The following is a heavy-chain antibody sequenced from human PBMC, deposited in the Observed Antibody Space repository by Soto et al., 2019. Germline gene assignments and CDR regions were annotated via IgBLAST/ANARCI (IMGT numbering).Heavy chain of an antibody. Sequence: PGGSLRLSCVASPVTFSYDGMHWVRQAPGKGLEWVAVIWDDGSSVYYADSVNGRFTISRDNSKNTLYLQMNSLRDEDTAVYFCARDTRLAVADEGAFDSWGQGTLVTVSS. V-gene: IGHV3-33*01. D-gene: IGHD6-19*01. CDR3: ARDTRLAVADEGAFDS. J-gene: IGHJ4*02. CDR2: IWDDGSSV. CDR1: PVTFSYDG.